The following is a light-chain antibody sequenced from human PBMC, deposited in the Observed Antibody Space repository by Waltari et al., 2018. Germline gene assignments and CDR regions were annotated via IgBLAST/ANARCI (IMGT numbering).Light chain of an antibody. CDR3: QQYNTDYT. Sequence: DVQMTQSPSTLSASVGDTVRITCRASQSIMSCLAWYQQKAGKAPKDLISKASTLESGVPSRVSGSESGTEFTLTISNLQPDDFATYYCQQYNTDYTFGQGTILEIK. J-gene: IGKJ2*01. CDR1: QSIMSC. V-gene: IGKV1-5*03. CDR2: KAS.